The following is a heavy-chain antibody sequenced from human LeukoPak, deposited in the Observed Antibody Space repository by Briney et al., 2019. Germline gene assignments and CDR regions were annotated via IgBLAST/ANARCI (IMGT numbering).Heavy chain of an antibody. D-gene: IGHD5-24*01. CDR1: GGSISSYY. CDR3: ARLGRDDHYLFDS. J-gene: IGHJ4*02. Sequence: SETLSLTCTVSGGSISSYYWSWIRQPPGRGLEYIGYIYYSGGTNYNPSLKSRVTLSVDTSKNQFSLKLSSVTPADTAVYYCARLGRDDHYLFDSWGQGTLVTVSS. CDR2: IYYSGGT. V-gene: IGHV4-59*08.